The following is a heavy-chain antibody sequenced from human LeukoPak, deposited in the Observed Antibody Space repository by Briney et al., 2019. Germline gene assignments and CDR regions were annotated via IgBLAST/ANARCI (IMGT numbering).Heavy chain of an antibody. Sequence: GGSLRLSCAASGFTFSSYAMSWVRQAPGKGLEWVSVIGRSGSPYYADSVKGRFTISRDNSKNTLYLQMNSLRGEDTAVYYCAKRDPAGLRYFDYWGQGTLVTVSS. J-gene: IGHJ4*02. CDR1: GFTFSSYA. CDR3: AKRDPAGLRYFDY. D-gene: IGHD5-18*01. V-gene: IGHV3-23*01. CDR2: IGRSGSP.